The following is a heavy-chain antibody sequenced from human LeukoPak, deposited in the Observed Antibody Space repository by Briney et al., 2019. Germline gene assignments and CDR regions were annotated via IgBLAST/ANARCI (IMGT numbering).Heavy chain of an antibody. CDR1: GGSISSYY. V-gene: IGHV4-4*07. CDR3: ARDRECSSGWYMAPNYYYYYMDV. D-gene: IGHD6-19*01. CDR2: IYTSGST. Sequence: SETLSLTCTVSGGSISSYYWSWIRQPAGKGLEWIGRIYTSGSTNYNPSLKSRVTMSVDTSKNQFSLKLSSVTAADTAVYYCARDRECSSGWYMAPNYYYYYMDVWGKGTTVTVSS. J-gene: IGHJ6*03.